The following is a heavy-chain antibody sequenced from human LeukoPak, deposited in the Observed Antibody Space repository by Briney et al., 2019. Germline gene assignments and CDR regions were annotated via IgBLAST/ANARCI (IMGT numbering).Heavy chain of an antibody. V-gene: IGHV4-38-2*01. CDR3: ARPMTTVRERWYFDL. CDR1: GYSISSGYY. Sequence: SETLSLTCAVSGYSISSGYYWGWIRQPPGKGLEWIGSTYHSGSTYYNPSLKSRVTISVDTSKNQFSLKLSSVTAADTAVYYCARPMTTVRERWYFDLWGRGTLVTVSS. CDR2: TYHSGST. J-gene: IGHJ2*01. D-gene: IGHD4-17*01.